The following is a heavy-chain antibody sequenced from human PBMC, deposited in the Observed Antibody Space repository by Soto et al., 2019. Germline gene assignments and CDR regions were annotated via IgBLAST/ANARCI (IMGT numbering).Heavy chain of an antibody. V-gene: IGHV4-59*01. J-gene: IGHJ3*02. D-gene: IGHD1-26*01. CDR3: ASRLPLLTTTGDGFDI. Sequence: QVQLQESGPGLVKPSETLSLTCTVSNDSIIYYYWSWIRQPPGKGLEWIGYIYYSGSTNYNPSLRSRVTMSVDMSRIQPSLKLHSVTSADPAVYYCASRLPLLTTTGDGFDIWGPGTMVTVSS. CDR1: NDSIIYYY. CDR2: IYYSGST.